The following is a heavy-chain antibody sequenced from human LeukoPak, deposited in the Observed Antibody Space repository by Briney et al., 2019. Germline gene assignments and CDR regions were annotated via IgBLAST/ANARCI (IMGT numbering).Heavy chain of an antibody. CDR3: ARVSYGSGSYY. D-gene: IGHD3-10*01. V-gene: IGHV4-59*01. J-gene: IGHJ4*02. CDR1: GGSISSYY. Sequence: SETLSLTCTVSGGSISSYYWSWIRQPPGKGLEWIGYIYYSGSTNYNPSLKSRVTISVDTSKNQFSLKLRSVTAADTAVYYCARVSYGSGSYYWGQGTLVTVSS. CDR2: IYYSGST.